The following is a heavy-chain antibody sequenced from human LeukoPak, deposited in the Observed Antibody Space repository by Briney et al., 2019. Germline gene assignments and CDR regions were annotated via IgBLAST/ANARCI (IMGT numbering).Heavy chain of an antibody. J-gene: IGHJ4*02. CDR3: ARGGRQQLATPFDY. CDR1: GGSFSGYY. V-gene: IGHV4-34*01. D-gene: IGHD6-13*01. Sequence: SETLSLTCAVYGGSFSGYYWSWIRQPPGKGLEWIGEINHSGSTNYNPSLKSRVTISVDTSKNQFSLKLSSVTAADTAVYYWARGGRQQLATPFDYWGQGTLVTVSS. CDR2: INHSGST.